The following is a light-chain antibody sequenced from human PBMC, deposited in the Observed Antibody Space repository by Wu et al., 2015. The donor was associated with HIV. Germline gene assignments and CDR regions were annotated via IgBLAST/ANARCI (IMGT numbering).Light chain of an antibody. Sequence: EIVLTQSPGTLSLSPGERATLSCRASQSVSSSYLAWYQQKTGQAPRLLIYGASSRATGIPDRFSGSGSGTDFTLTISRLEPEDFAVYYCQQYGSSEWTFGPRDQGGNQT. CDR2: GAS. CDR3: QQYGSSEWT. V-gene: IGKV3-20*01. CDR1: QSVSSSY. J-gene: IGKJ1*01.